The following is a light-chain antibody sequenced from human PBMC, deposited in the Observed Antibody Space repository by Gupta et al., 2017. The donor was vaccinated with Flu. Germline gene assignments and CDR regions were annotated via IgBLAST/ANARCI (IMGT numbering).Light chain of an antibody. CDR3: QQSYDSPLS. Sequence: DIQMTQSPSSLSASVGDRVTITCRASQTINNNLNWYQQRPGNAPKVLLYAASSLQSGVPSRFSGSGFGTHFTLTISSLQPEDFATYYCQQSYDSPLSFGGGTTAEIK. J-gene: IGKJ4*01. V-gene: IGKV1-39*01. CDR2: AAS. CDR1: QTINNN.